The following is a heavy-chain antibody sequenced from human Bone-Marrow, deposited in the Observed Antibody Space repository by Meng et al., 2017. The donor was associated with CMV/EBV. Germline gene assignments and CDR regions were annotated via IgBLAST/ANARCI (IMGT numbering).Heavy chain of an antibody. J-gene: IGHJ6*02. CDR3: ASGGWGHGDPYYYYAMDF. V-gene: IGHV1-69*05. D-gene: IGHD3-10*01. CDR2: IIPDLSKA. Sequence: SVKVSCKASGGTFNKYAISWVRQAPGQGLEWMGGIIPDLSKATYTQKFEDRVTITTDESTSTAYMELSRLSSEDTAVYYCASGGWGHGDPYYYYAMDFWGQGATVTVSS. CDR1: GGTFNKYA.